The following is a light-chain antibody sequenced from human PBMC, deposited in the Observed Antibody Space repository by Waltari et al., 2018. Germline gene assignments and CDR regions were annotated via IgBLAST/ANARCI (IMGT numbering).Light chain of an antibody. Sequence: QSALTQPASVSGSPGQSITISCTGTSSDVGAYDYVPWYQQHPGKAPKLMIFDVSNRPSGVSNRFSGSKSGNTASLTISGLQSEDEADYYCSSYVSSSTLVVFGGGTKLTVL. V-gene: IGLV2-14*03. CDR1: SSDVGAYDY. J-gene: IGLJ2*01. CDR2: DVS. CDR3: SSYVSSSTLVV.